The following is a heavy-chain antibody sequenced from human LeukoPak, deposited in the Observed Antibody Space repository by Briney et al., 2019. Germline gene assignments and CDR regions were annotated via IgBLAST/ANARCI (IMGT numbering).Heavy chain of an antibody. CDR3: AKSDDTALAYYFYYYMDV. Sequence: GGSLRLSCAASGFTFSTYGMHWVRQAPGKGLEWVAFIRYDGNNKNYVDSVRGRFTISRDNSKNTLFLQMNSLRGEDTAVYYCAKSDDTALAYYFYYYMDVWGKGTTVTVSS. D-gene: IGHD5-18*01. V-gene: IGHV3-30*02. J-gene: IGHJ6*03. CDR1: GFTFSTYG. CDR2: IRYDGNNK.